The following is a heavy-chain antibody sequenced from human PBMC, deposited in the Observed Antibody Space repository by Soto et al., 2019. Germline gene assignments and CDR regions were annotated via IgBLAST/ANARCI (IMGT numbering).Heavy chain of an antibody. D-gene: IGHD4-4*01. CDR2: IYYSGST. CDR3: ARERVTQVYYSGMDV. Sequence: SETLSLTCTVSGGSISSGDYYWSWIRQPPGKGLEWIGYIYYSGSTYYNPSLKSRVTISVDTSKNQFSLKLSSVTAADTAVYYCARERVTQVYYSGMDVWGQGTTVTVSS. J-gene: IGHJ6*02. CDR1: GGSISSGDYY. V-gene: IGHV4-30-4*01.